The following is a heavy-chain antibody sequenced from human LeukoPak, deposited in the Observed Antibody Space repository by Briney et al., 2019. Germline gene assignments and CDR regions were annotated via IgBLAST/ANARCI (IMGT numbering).Heavy chain of an antibody. J-gene: IGHJ6*03. CDR2: IYSGGST. CDR1: GFTVSSNY. CDR3: ARVFVPNYYYYYMDV. Sequence: GGYLRLSCAASGFTVSSNYMSWVRQAPGKGLEWVSVIYSGGSTYYADSVKGRFTISRDNSKNTLYLQMNSLRAEDTAVYYCARVFVPNYYYYYMDVWGKGTTVTVSS. V-gene: IGHV3-53*01.